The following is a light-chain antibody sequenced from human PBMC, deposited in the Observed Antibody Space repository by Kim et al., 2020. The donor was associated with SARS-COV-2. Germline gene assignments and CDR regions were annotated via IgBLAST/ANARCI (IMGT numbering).Light chain of an antibody. Sequence: SYELTQPPSVSVAPGRTARITCGGNSIGSKRVHWYQRMPGQAPVLVISYDSDRPSGIPERFSGSNSGNTATLTISRVEAGDEADYYCQVGDSSSDHRVVFGGGTQLTVL. CDR2: YDS. CDR3: QVGDSSSDHRVV. CDR1: SIGSKR. V-gene: IGLV3-21*04. J-gene: IGLJ2*01.